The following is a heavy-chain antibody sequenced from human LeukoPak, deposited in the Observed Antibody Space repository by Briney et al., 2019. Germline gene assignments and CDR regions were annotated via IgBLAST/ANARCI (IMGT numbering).Heavy chain of an antibody. D-gene: IGHD3-22*01. CDR2: IIPIFGTA. CDR3: AVTNQYYYASSGYSAY. CDR1: GGTFSSYA. Sequence: ASVKVSCKASGGTFSSYAISWVRQAPGQGLEWMGGIIPIFGTANYAQKFQGRVTITTDESTSTPHMELSSLRSEDTAVYYCAVTNQYYYASSGYSAYWGQGTLVTVSS. V-gene: IGHV1-69*05. J-gene: IGHJ4*02.